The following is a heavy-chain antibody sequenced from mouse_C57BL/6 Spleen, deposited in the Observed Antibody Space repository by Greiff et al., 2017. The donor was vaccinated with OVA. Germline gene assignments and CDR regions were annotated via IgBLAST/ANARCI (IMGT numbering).Heavy chain of an antibody. J-gene: IGHJ1*03. Sequence: VQLQQSGAELVRPGASVKLSCTASGFNITDDYMHWVKQRPEQGLEWIGWIDPENGDTEYASKFQGKATITADTSSNTAYLQLSSLTSEDTAVYYCTAYYSNHWYFDVWGTGTTVTVSS. CDR1: GFNITDDY. CDR3: TAYYSNHWYFDV. V-gene: IGHV14-4*01. D-gene: IGHD2-5*01. CDR2: IDPENGDT.